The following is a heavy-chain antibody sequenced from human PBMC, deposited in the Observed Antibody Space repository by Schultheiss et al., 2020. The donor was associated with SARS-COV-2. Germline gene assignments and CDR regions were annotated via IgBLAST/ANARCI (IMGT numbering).Heavy chain of an antibody. CDR1: GASFTTYY. Sequence: ESLKISCAVSGASFTTYYWNWIRQPPGKGLEWIGEINHTGGTNYNPSLKSRVTISIDTSKNQFSLKLSSVTAADTAVYYCARARLTRRIDSWGQGTLVTVS. D-gene: IGHD6-6*01. V-gene: IGHV4-34*01. J-gene: IGHJ4*02. CDR3: ARARLTRRIDS. CDR2: INHTGGT.